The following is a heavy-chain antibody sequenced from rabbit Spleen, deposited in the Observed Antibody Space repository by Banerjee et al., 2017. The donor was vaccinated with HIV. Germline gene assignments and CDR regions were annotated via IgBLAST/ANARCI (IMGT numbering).Heavy chain of an antibody. D-gene: IGHD4-1*01. CDR3: ARDLAGVIGWNLDL. CDR1: GVSFSDKDV. J-gene: IGHJ3*01. Sequence: AQLEESGGGLVKPEGSLPLTCKASGVSFSDKDVMCWVRQAPGKGLEWISCIAGSSSGFTYSATWAKGRFTISKTSNTVDLKMTSLTAADTATYFCARDLAGVIGWNLDLWGQGTLVTVS. V-gene: IGHV1S45*01. CDR2: IAGSSSGFT.